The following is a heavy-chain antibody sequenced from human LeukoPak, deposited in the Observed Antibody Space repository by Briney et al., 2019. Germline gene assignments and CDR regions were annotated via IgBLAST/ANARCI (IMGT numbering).Heavy chain of an antibody. D-gene: IGHD3-16*02. CDR1: GGSISSYY. J-gene: IGHJ6*03. Sequence: PSETLSLTCTVSGGSISSYYWSWIRQPPGKGLEWIGYIYYSGSTNYNPSLKSRVTISVNTSKNQFSLKLSSVTAADTAVYYCARVMITFGGVIAQKYYYYMDVWGKGTTVTISS. CDR3: ARVMITFGGVIAQKYYYYMDV. V-gene: IGHV4-59*01. CDR2: IYYSGST.